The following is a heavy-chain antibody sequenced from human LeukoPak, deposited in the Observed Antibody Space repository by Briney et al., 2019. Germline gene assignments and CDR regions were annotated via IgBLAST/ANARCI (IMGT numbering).Heavy chain of an antibody. CDR3: ARESPARYFKYQLPRPDAFDI. V-gene: IGHV1-2*02. Sequence: GASVKVSCKASGYTFTGYYMHWVRQAPGQGLEWMGWINPNSGGTNYAQKFQGRVTMTRDTSISTAYMELSRLRSDDTAVYYCARESPARYFKYQLPRPDAFDIWGQGTMVTVSS. J-gene: IGHJ3*02. D-gene: IGHD2-2*01. CDR2: INPNSGGT. CDR1: GYTFTGYY.